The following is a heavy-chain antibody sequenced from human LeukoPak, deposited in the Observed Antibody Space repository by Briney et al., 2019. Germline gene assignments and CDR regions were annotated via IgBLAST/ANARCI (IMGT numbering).Heavy chain of an antibody. Sequence: ASVKVSCKASGYSFTAYYMHWVRQAPGQGLEWMGWINPNSGNTGYAQKFQGRVTMTRNTSISTAYMELSSLRSEDTAVYYCARDRRKLLPDYWGQGTLVTVSS. D-gene: IGHD1-26*01. CDR3: ARDRRKLLPDY. V-gene: IGHV1-8*02. CDR1: GYSFTAYY. J-gene: IGHJ4*02. CDR2: INPNSGNT.